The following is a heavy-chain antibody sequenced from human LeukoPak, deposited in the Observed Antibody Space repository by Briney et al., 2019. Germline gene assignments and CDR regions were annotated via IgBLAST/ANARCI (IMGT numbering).Heavy chain of an antibody. CDR3: AKRGHYSRNWYHLFDY. CDR1: GFTFTTYG. V-gene: IGHV3-30*18. Sequence: GGSLRLSCAASGFTFTTYGLHWVRQAPGKGLEWVAAIASNGGSQYYADSVKGRFTISRDNSKNTLFLQMNSLRPDDTAVYYCAKRGHYSRNWYHLFDYWGQGTLVTVSS. CDR2: IASNGGSQ. J-gene: IGHJ4*02. D-gene: IGHD6-13*01.